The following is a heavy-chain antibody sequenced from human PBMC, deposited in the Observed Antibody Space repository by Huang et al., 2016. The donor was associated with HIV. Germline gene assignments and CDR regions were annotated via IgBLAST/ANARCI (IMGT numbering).Heavy chain of an antibody. CDR1: GFTFSSYS. D-gene: IGHD6-13*01. Sequence: EVQLVESGGGLVKPGGSLRLSCAASGFTFSSYSMTWVRKAPGKGLEWVASISSSSSYLYYSDSVKGRFTISRDNAKNSLYLQMNSLRAEDTAVYYCASEIAAASIDYWGQGTLVTVSS. CDR3: ASEIAAASIDY. J-gene: IGHJ4*02. V-gene: IGHV3-21*01. CDR2: ISSSSSYL.